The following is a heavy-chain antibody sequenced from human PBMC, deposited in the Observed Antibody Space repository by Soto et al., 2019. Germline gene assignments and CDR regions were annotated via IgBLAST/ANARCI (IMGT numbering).Heavy chain of an antibody. D-gene: IGHD1-7*01. J-gene: IGHJ4*01. Sequence: SETLSLTCTVSGGSISSGGYYWSWIRHHPGKGLEWIGYIYYSGSTYYNPSLKSRVTISVDTSKNQFSLKLSSVTAADTAVYYCARSRFTWNYRVLDYWGHGTLVTVSS. CDR1: GGSISSGGYY. V-gene: IGHV4-31*03. CDR3: ARSRFTWNYRVLDY. CDR2: IYYSGST.